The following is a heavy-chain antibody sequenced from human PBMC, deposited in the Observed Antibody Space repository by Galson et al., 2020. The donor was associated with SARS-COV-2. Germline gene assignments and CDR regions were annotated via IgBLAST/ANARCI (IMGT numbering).Heavy chain of an antibody. CDR3: ARHKTYYYGSSGYYEGNWFDP. J-gene: IGHJ5*02. D-gene: IGHD3-22*01. CDR1: GGSISSSSYY. V-gene: IGHV4-39*01. Sequence: SATLSLTCTVSGGSISSSSYYWGWIRQPPGKGLEWIGSIYYSGSTYYNPSLKSRVTISVDTSKNQFSLKLSSVTAADTAVYYCARHKTYYYGSSGYYEGNWFDPWGQGTLVTVSS. CDR2: IYYSGST.